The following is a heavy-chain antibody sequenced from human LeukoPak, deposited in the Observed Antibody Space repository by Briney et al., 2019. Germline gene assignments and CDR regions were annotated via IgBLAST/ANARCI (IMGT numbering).Heavy chain of an antibody. Sequence: SETLSLTCTVSGYSISSGYYWGWIRPPPGKGLEWIGSIYHSGSTYYNPSLKSRVTISVDTSKNQFSLKLSSVTAADTAVYYCARVDIVVVPAANSLYYFDYWGQGTLVTVSS. J-gene: IGHJ4*02. CDR3: ARVDIVVVPAANSLYYFDY. CDR1: GYSISSGYY. CDR2: IYHSGST. V-gene: IGHV4-38-2*02. D-gene: IGHD2-2*01.